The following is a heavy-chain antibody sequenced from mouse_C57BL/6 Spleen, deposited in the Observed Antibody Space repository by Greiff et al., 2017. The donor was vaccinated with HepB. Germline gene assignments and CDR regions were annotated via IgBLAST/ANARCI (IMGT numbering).Heavy chain of an antibody. D-gene: IGHD2-1*01. Sequence: QVQLQQPGAELVRPGSSVKLSCKASGYTFTSYWMHWVKQRPIQGLEWIGNIDPSDSETHYNQKFKDKATLTVDKSSSTAYLQLSSLTSEDSAVYYGARASLYYGNYGYFDYWGQGTTLTVSS. CDR2: IDPSDSET. J-gene: IGHJ2*01. CDR3: ARASLYYGNYGYFDY. CDR1: GYTFTSYW. V-gene: IGHV1-52*01.